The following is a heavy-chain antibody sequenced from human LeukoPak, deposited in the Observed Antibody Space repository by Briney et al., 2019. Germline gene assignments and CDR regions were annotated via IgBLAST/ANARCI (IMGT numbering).Heavy chain of an antibody. CDR3: ARGPLTMTRGFDP. CDR2: IIPILGTA. Sequence: GASVKVSCKASGGTFSTYAISWVRQAPGQGLEWMGGIIPILGTANYAQKFQGRVTITADESTSTAYMELSSLRSEDTAVYYCARGPLTMTRGFDPWGQGTLVTVSS. J-gene: IGHJ5*02. V-gene: IGHV1-69*13. CDR1: GGTFSTYA. D-gene: IGHD4-17*01.